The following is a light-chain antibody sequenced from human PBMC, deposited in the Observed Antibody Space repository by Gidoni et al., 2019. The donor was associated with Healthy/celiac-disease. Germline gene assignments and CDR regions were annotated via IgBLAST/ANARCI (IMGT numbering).Light chain of an antibody. CDR1: QSVSSY. CDR3: QQRSNWPPIT. J-gene: IGKJ5*01. V-gene: IGKV3-11*01. Sequence: EIVLTQSPATLSLSPGERATLSCRASQSVSSYLAWYQQKPGQAPRLLIYYASNRATGIPARFSGSGSGTDFTLTISSLEPEDFAVYYCQQRSNWPPITFXQXTRLEIK. CDR2: YAS.